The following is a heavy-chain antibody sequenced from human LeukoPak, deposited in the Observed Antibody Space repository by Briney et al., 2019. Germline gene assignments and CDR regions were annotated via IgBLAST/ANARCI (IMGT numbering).Heavy chain of an antibody. J-gene: IGHJ5*02. CDR1: GFTFSIHA. CDR2: ISGSRNTT. V-gene: IGHV3-23*01. Sequence: PGGSLRLSCAATGFTFSIHAMAWVRQGPGKWLEWVSGISGSRNTTYYADSVKGRFAISRDNSKNTVYLQMNNLRAEDTAVYYCAKFPVMTVVTASFDPWGQGTLVTVSS. D-gene: IGHD2-21*02. CDR3: AKFPVMTVVTASFDP.